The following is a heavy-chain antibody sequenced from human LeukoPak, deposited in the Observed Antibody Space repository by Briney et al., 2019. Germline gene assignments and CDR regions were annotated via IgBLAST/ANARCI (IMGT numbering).Heavy chain of an antibody. D-gene: IGHD3-9*01. Sequence: SETLSLTCTVSGYSISSGFYWGWIRQPPGKGLEWIGSIYHSGSTHYNSPLKSRVTISVDTSKNQLSLKLSSVTAADTAVYYCARAVGSFDWLPLFDYWGQGTLVTVSS. V-gene: IGHV4-38-2*02. J-gene: IGHJ4*02. CDR1: GYSISSGFY. CDR2: IYHSGST. CDR3: ARAVGSFDWLPLFDY.